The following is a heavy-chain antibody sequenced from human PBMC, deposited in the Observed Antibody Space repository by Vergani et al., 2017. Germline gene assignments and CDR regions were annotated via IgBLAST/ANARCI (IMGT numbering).Heavy chain of an antibody. J-gene: IGHJ5*02. CDR3: ARHSTVEWLVKLGWIDP. D-gene: IGHD6-19*01. CDR1: GASIRSSNYY. CDR2: IYYSGST. Sequence: QLQLQESGPGLVKPSATLSLTCSVSGASIRSSNYYWGWIRQPPGKGLEWIASIYYSGSTYYNPSLKSRFTISVDTSKNQFSLKLRSVTAADTAVYFCARHSTVEWLVKLGWIDPWGQGILVTVSS. V-gene: IGHV4-39*01.